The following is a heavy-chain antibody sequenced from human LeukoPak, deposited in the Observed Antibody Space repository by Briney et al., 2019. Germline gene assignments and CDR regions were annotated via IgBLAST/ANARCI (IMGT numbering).Heavy chain of an antibody. CDR3: AKLRGLVVPAAMIYFDY. D-gene: IGHD2-2*01. CDR2: ISGSGGCT. J-gene: IGHJ4*02. V-gene: IGHV3-23*01. Sequence: GGSLRLSCAASGFTFSSYAMSWVRQAPGKGLEWVSAISGSGGCTYYADSVKGRFTISRDNSKNTLYLQMNSLRAEDTAVYYCAKLRGLVVPAAMIYFDYWGQGTLVTVSS. CDR1: GFTFSSYA.